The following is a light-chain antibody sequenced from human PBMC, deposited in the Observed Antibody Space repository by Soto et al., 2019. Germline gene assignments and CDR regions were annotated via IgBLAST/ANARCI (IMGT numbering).Light chain of an antibody. CDR3: CSYAGSYTFYV. J-gene: IGLJ1*01. Sequence: QSALTQPRSVSGSPGQSVTISCTGTISDVGGYNYVSWYQQHPGKAPKLMIYDVSNRPSGVPDRFSGSKSGNTASLTISGLQAEDEADYYCCSYAGSYTFYVFGTGTKLTVL. V-gene: IGLV2-11*01. CDR2: DVS. CDR1: ISDVGGYNY.